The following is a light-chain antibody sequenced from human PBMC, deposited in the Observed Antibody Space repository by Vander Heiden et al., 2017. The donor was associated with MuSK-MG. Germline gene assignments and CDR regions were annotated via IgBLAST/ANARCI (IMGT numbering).Light chain of an antibody. Sequence: EIAMTQSPATLSVSPGERATVSCRASQSVSGNLAWYQHKPCQAPGLRIYGASARDTGIPARFSGSGYGTEFALTISSRQSEDFAVYFCQRNKNWPPFTFGQGTQVEIK. V-gene: IGKV3-15*01. J-gene: IGKJ5*01. CDR2: GAS. CDR1: QSVSGN. CDR3: QRNKNWPPFT.